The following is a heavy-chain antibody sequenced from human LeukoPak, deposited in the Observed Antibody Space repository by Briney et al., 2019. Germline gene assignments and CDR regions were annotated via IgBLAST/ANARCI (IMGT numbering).Heavy chain of an antibody. V-gene: IGHV3-23*01. CDR1: GFTFSNYG. J-gene: IGHJ3*02. Sequence: PGGTLRLSCAASGFTFSNYGMSRVRQAPGKGLEWVSAISGSGSTTYYADSVKGRFTISRDNAKNSLYLQMNSLRAEDTAVYYCARAQLRFLEWLEAFDIWGQGTMVTVSS. D-gene: IGHD3-3*01. CDR3: ARAQLRFLEWLEAFDI. CDR2: ISGSGSTT.